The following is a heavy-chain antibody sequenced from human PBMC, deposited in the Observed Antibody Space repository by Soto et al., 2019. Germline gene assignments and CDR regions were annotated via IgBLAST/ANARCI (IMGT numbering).Heavy chain of an antibody. CDR1: GGSISSYY. V-gene: IGHV4-59*08. CDR2: IYYSGRT. Sequence: SETLSLTCTVSGGSISSYYWSWIRQPPGKGLEWIGYIYYSGRTNYNPSLKSRVTISVDTSKNQFSLKLNSVTAADTAVYYCARQQEEHSSWKGYFDYWGQGTLVTVS. D-gene: IGHD6-6*01. J-gene: IGHJ4*02. CDR3: ARQQEEHSSWKGYFDY.